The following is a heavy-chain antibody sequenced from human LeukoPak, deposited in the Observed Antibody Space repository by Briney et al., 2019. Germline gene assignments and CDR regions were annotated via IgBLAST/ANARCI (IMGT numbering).Heavy chain of an antibody. Sequence: PSETLSLTCTVSGGSISSSSYYWGWIRQPPGKGLEWIGSIYYSGSTYYNPSLKSRVTISVDTSKNQFSLKLSSATAADTAVYYCARPYSSQYYYYYMDVWGKGTTVTVSS. D-gene: IGHD6-13*01. CDR1: GGSISSSSYY. V-gene: IGHV4-39*01. CDR2: IYYSGST. CDR3: ARPYSSQYYYYYMDV. J-gene: IGHJ6*03.